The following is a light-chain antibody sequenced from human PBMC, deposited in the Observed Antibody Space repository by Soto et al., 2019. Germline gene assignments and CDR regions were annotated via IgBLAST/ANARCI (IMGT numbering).Light chain of an antibody. V-gene: IGLV1-44*01. CDR2: SNN. CDR1: NSNIGSNT. J-gene: IGLJ2*01. CDR3: AAWDDSLNAVI. Sequence: QSVLTQPPSASGTPGQRVTISCSGSNSNIGSNTVNWYRQLPGTAPKLLIYSNNQRPSGVPDRFSGSKSGTSASLAISGLQSEDESDYYCAAWDDSLNAVIFGGGTKLTVL.